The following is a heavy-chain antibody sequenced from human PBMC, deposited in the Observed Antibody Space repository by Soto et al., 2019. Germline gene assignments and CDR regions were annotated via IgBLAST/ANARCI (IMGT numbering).Heavy chain of an antibody. CDR3: ARVGCSGGSCYSTLDY. J-gene: IGHJ4*02. D-gene: IGHD2-15*01. V-gene: IGHV1-69*01. CDR1: GGTFSSYA. CDR2: IIPIFGTA. Sequence: QVQLVQSGAEVKKPGSSVKVSCKASGGTFSSYAISWVRQAPGQGLEWMGGIIPIFGTANYAQKFQGRVTITADESTSTAYMELSSPRSEDTAVYYCARVGCSGGSCYSTLDYWGQGTLVTVSS.